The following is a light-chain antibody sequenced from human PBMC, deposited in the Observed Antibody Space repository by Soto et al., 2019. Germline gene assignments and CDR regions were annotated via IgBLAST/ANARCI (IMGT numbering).Light chain of an antibody. CDR1: QSVSSK. V-gene: IGKV3-15*01. Sequence: EIVMTQSPATLSVSPGERATLSCRASQSVSSKLAWYQQKPGQAPRLLIYDASTRATGIPARFSGSGSGTEFTLTISSLQSEDFAVYYCQQYNSWYTFGQGTKLEIK. J-gene: IGKJ2*01. CDR3: QQYNSWYT. CDR2: DAS.